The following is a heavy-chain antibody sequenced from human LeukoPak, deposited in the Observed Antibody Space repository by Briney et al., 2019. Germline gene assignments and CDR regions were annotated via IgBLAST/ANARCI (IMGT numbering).Heavy chain of an antibody. D-gene: IGHD1-1*01. Sequence: GGSLRLSCAASGFTVSSNYMSWVRQAPGKGLEWVSVIYSGGTTYYADSVKGRFTISRDNSKNTLYLQMNSLRAEDTAVYYCARTTTFAPHFDYWGQGTLVTVPS. CDR3: ARTTTFAPHFDY. J-gene: IGHJ4*02. V-gene: IGHV3-66*01. CDR2: IYSGGTT. CDR1: GFTVSSNY.